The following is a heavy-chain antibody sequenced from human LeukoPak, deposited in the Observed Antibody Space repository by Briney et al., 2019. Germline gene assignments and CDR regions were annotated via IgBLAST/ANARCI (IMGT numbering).Heavy chain of an antibody. J-gene: IGHJ6*02. Sequence: ASAKVSCKASGYTFTSYGISWVRQAPGQGLEWMGWISAYNGNTNYAQKLQGRVTMTTDTSTSTAYMELRSLRSDDTAVYYCARVRKGGATSYYYGMDVWGQGTTVTVSS. V-gene: IGHV1-18*01. CDR1: GYTFTSYG. D-gene: IGHD1-26*01. CDR3: ARVRKGGATSYYYGMDV. CDR2: ISAYNGNT.